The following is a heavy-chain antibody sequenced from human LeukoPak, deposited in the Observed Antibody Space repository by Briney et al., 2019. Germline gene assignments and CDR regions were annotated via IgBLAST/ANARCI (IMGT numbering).Heavy chain of an antibody. CDR1: GFTFSSYW. J-gene: IGHJ3*02. Sequence: PGGSLRLSCAASGFTFSSYWMHWVRQAPGKGLVWVSRINSDGRSTTYANSVKGRFTISTHNATNTPYLQMSSLRAEDTGVYYCARDRGHHYDSSGYYRGDAFDIWGQGTMVTVSS. D-gene: IGHD3-22*01. V-gene: IGHV3-74*01. CDR3: ARDRGHHYDSSGYYRGDAFDI. CDR2: INSDGRST.